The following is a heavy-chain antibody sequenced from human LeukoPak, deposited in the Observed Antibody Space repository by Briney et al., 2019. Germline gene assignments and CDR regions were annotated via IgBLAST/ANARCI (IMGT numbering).Heavy chain of an antibody. V-gene: IGHV4-59*08. Sequence: SETLSLTCTVSGTSITSYYWNWIRQAPGQGPEWIGYGHYSGNTKYNPPLKSRVTISVDTSKNQFSLRLCSVTAADTAVYFCAKWASDNRAFDLWGQGTLVTVSS. CDR2: GHYSGNT. CDR3: AKWASDNRAFDL. CDR1: GTSITSYY. J-gene: IGHJ4*02. D-gene: IGHD2-8*01.